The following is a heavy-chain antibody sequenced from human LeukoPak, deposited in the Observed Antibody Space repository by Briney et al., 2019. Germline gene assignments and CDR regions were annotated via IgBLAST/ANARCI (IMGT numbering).Heavy chain of an antibody. Sequence: PGGSLRLSCAASGFTFNTYAMHWVRQAPGKGLEWVGFIRYDASAEYYASSVKGRFTISRDNLSNTLYLHMDSLRGDGTAVYYCARYDFRSGFYPLDYWGQGTLVTVSS. CDR3: ARYDFRSGFYPLDY. CDR2: IRYDASAE. J-gene: IGHJ4*02. CDR1: GFTFNTYA. V-gene: IGHV3-30*02. D-gene: IGHD3-3*01.